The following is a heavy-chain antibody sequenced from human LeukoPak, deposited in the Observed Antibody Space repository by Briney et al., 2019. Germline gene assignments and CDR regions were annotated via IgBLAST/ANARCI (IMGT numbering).Heavy chain of an antibody. V-gene: IGHV4-59*01. CDR3: ARAPYYYDSSGYYLRYNWFDP. CDR1: GGSISSYY. CDR2: IYYSGST. J-gene: IGHJ5*02. Sequence: SETLSLTCTGSGGSISSYYWSWLRQPPGKGLEWIGYIYYSGSTNYNPSLKSRVTISVDTSKNQFSLKLSSVTAADTAVYYCARAPYYYDSSGYYLRYNWFDPWGQGTLVTVSS. D-gene: IGHD3-22*01.